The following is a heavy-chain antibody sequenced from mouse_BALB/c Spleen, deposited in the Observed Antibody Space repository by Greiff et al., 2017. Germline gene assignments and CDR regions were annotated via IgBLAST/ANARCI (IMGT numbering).Heavy chain of an antibody. CDR1: GFTFSSYT. Sequence: EVKLMESGGGLVQPGGSLKLSCAASGFTFSSYTMSWVRQTPEKRLEWVAYISNGGGSTYYPDTVKGRFTISRDNAKNTLYLQMSSLKSEDTAMYYCARHKSSQYYFDYWGQGTTLTVSS. D-gene: IGHD1-1*01. V-gene: IGHV5-12-2*01. J-gene: IGHJ2*01. CDR2: ISNGGGST. CDR3: ARHKSSQYYFDY.